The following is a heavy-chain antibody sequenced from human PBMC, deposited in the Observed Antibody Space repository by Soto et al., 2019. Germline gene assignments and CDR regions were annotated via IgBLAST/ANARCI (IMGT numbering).Heavy chain of an antibody. CDR2: ISNTGNTI. J-gene: IGHJ4*02. D-gene: IGHD1-26*01. CDR1: GFTFSISE. Sequence: PGGSLRLSCAASGFTFSISEMNWVRQAPGKGLELVSFISNTGNTIYYADSVKGRFTVSRDNSKNTVSLQLDSLKADDTAVYYCARGVPVGAIGRFYFDSWGQGTLVTVSS. V-gene: IGHV3-48*03. CDR3: ARGVPVGAIGRFYFDS.